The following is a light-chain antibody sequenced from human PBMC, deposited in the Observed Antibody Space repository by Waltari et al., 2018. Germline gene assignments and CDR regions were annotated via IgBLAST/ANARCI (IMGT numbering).Light chain of an antibody. CDR3: QQYDNLGLT. CDR2: DGS. CDR1: QDINNY. V-gene: IGKV1-33*01. Sequence: QMTQSPSSLSASVGDRVTITYQASQDINNYLNWYQQKPGKAPKLLIYDGSTLQPGVPSRFSGSGFATEFTLTISSLQPEDIATYYCQQYDNLGLTFGGGTRVEIK. J-gene: IGKJ4*01.